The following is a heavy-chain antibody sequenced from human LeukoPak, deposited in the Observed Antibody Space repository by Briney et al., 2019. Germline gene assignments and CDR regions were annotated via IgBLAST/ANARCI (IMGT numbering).Heavy chain of an antibody. Sequence: GGSLRLSCAVSGFPFSFHEMNWVRQAPGKGLEWVSNIHSSGTTTYYADSVKGRFPISRDNAKNSLYLRMNSLRVEDTAVYYCALLAVASDFDYWGQGALVTVSS. J-gene: IGHJ4*02. V-gene: IGHV3-48*03. CDR1: GFPFSFHE. D-gene: IGHD6-19*01. CDR3: ALLAVASDFDY. CDR2: IHSSGTTT.